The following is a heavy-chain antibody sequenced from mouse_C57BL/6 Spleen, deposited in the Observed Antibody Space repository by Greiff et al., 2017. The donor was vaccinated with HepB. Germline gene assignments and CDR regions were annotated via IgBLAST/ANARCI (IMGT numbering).Heavy chain of an antibody. D-gene: IGHD4-1*01. Sequence: DVHLVESGGDLVKPGGSLKLSCAASGFTFSSYGMSWVRQTPDKRLEWVATISSGGSYTYYPDSVKGRFTISRDNAKNTLYLQMNSLKSEDTAMYYCARKHPGVFDVWGTGTTVTVSS. V-gene: IGHV5-6*01. CDR1: GFTFSSYG. J-gene: IGHJ1*03. CDR3: ARKHPGVFDV. CDR2: ISSGGSYT.